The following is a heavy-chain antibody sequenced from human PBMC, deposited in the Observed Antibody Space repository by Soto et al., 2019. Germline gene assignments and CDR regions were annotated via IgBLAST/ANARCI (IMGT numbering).Heavy chain of an antibody. CDR2: VTPLFGIP. Sequence: QVQLVQSGAEVKKPGSSVKVSCKASGGTSRSLSITWVRQAPGQGLEWMGGVTPLFGIPNYPQKFQGRLTITADKATGTDYLELSSLSSEDTAVEYCGRDTHSAGGWFDTWGRGTLVTVSA. D-gene: IGHD2-15*01. J-gene: IGHJ5*02. CDR3: GRDTHSAGGWFDT. V-gene: IGHV1-69*17. CDR1: GGTSRSLS.